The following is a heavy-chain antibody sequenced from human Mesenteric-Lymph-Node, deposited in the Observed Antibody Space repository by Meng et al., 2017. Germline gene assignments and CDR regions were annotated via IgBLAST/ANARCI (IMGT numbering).Heavy chain of an antibody. D-gene: IGHD3-10*01. CDR2: ISGSGGST. Sequence: GESLKISCAASGFTFSSYTMSWVRQAPGKGLEWVSGISGSGGSTYYTDSVKGRFTISRDNSKNTLYLQMNSLRAEDTAVYYCAKSSGSGSYPINYWGQGTLVTVSS. CDR3: AKSSGSGSYPINY. V-gene: IGHV3-23*01. J-gene: IGHJ4*02. CDR1: GFTFSSYT.